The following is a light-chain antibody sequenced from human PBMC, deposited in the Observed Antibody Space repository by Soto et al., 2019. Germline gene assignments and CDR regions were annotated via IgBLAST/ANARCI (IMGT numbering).Light chain of an antibody. CDR2: DAS. J-gene: IGKJ4*01. CDR1: QSVSSY. CDR3: QQRSNWPPGKT. Sequence: EIVLTQSPATLSLSPGERATLSCRASQSVSSYLAWYQQKPGQAPRLLIYDASNRATGIPARFSGSGSGTEFTLTLSRLEPEDFAVYYRQQRSNWPPGKTFRGGNKVEIK. V-gene: IGKV3-11*01.